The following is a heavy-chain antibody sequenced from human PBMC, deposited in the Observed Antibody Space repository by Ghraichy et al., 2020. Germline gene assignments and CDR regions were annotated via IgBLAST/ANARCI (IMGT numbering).Heavy chain of an antibody. CDR2: IYYSGST. D-gene: IGHD6-13*01. CDR1: GGSISSYY. CDR3: ARDSIAAAGTYYYYYMDV. Sequence: SETLSLTCTVSGGSISSYYWSWIRQPPGKGLEWIGYIYYSGSTNYNPSLKSRVTISVDTSKNQFSLKLSSVTAADTAVYYCARDSIAAAGTYYYYYMDVWGKGTTVTVSS. J-gene: IGHJ6*03. V-gene: IGHV4-59*01.